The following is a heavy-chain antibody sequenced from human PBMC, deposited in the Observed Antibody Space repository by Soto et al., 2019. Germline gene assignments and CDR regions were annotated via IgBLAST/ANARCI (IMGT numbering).Heavy chain of an antibody. CDR2: IDPSDSYT. J-gene: IGHJ6*04. CDR1: GVSITSYG. D-gene: IGHD6-13*01. CDR3: ARRSIAAAGADGMDV. V-gene: IGHV5-10-1*01. Sequence: VVPLKISCKGSGVSITSYGVSWVRQIPGKGLEWMGRIDPSDSYTNYSPSFQGHVTISADKSISTAYLQWSSLKASDTAMYYCARRSIAAAGADGMDVWRKGTTVPGSS.